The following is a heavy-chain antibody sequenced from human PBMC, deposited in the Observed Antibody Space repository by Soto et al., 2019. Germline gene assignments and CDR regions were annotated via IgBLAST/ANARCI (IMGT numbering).Heavy chain of an antibody. V-gene: IGHV4-4*02. Sequence: QVQLQESGPGLVRPSGTLSLTCTVSGGPINNSNWWSWVRQSPGKGLEWIGEVSHTGTANYSPSLRSRVTKCLEQDKNLFSLKLTAVTAGDTAIYYCSRQTSLVTGDALDPWGQGTMLTVS. D-gene: IGHD5-18*01. J-gene: IGHJ3*01. CDR1: GGPINNSNW. CDR3: SRQTSLVTGDALDP. CDR2: VSHTGTA.